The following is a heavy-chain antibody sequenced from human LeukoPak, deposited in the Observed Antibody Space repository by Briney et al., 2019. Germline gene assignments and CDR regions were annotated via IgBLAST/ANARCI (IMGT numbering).Heavy chain of an antibody. D-gene: IGHD3-22*01. CDR3: ARRGSSGYYSF. CDR1: GDSISSSSYY. Sequence: SETLSLTCTVSGDSISSSSYYWGWIRQPPGKGLEWIGSIYYSGSTYYNPSLKSRVTISVDTSKNQFSLKLSSVTAADTAVYYCARRGSSGYYSFWGQGTLVTVSS. CDR2: IYYSGST. J-gene: IGHJ4*02. V-gene: IGHV4-39*07.